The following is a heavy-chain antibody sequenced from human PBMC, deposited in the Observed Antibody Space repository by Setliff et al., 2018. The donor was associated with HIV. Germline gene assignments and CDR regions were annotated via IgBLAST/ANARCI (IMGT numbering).Heavy chain of an antibody. CDR2: TYSSGSA. D-gene: IGHD5-18*01. Sequence: KPSETLSLTCTVSGGSIGSHYWSWIRQPPGKGLEWIGYTYSSGSANYNPSLRSRVTKSVDTSKNQFSLKLSSMTAADTAVYYCARAYSYVYEAGAFDIWGQGTMVTVSS. CDR3: ARAYSYVYEAGAFDI. V-gene: IGHV4-59*11. J-gene: IGHJ3*02. CDR1: GGSIGSHY.